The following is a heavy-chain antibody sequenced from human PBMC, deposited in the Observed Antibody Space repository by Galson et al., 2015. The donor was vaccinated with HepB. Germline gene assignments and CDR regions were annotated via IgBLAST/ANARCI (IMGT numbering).Heavy chain of an antibody. Sequence: QSGAEVKKPGESLWISCKASGYTFTSYAMHWVRQAPGQRLEWMGWINAGNGNTKYSQKFQGRVTITRDTSASTAYMELSSLRSEDTAVYYCARDGDRSSSWYDYWGQGTLVTVSS. CDR2: INAGNGNT. CDR1: GYTFTSYA. V-gene: IGHV1-3*01. D-gene: IGHD6-13*01. J-gene: IGHJ4*02. CDR3: ARDGDRSSSWYDY.